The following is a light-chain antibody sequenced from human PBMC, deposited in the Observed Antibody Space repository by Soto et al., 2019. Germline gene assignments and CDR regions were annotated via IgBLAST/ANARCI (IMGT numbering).Light chain of an antibody. Sequence: QSVPTQPPSVSGAPGQRGTISCTGSSSNIGAGYDVHWYQQLPGTAPKLLIYGNSNRPSGVPDRFSGSKSGTSASLAITGLQAEDEADYYCQSYDSSLSGYVVFGGGTKLTVL. V-gene: IGLV1-40*01. CDR3: QSYDSSLSGYVV. CDR1: SSNIGAGYD. CDR2: GNS. J-gene: IGLJ2*01.